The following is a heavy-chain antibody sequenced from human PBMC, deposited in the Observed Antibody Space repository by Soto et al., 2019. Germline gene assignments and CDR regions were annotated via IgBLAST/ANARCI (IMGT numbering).Heavy chain of an antibody. V-gene: IGHV3-30*18. D-gene: IGHD1-26*01. Sequence: QVQLVESGGAVSKPGSPRNPPCAPSELTSIGMASPWVRRLPGKGLEWVAVISYDGSNKYYADSVKGRFTISRDNSKNTLYLQMNSLRAEDTAVYYCANEWELTFRYWGQGTLVTVSS. CDR2: ISYDGSNK. CDR1: ELTSIGMA. J-gene: IGHJ4*02. CDR3: ANEWELTFRY.